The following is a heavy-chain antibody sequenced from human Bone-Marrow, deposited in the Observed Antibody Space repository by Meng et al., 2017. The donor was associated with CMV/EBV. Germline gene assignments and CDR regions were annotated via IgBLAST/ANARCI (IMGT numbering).Heavy chain of an antibody. Sequence: KVSCKGSGYSFTSYWIGWVRQMPGKGLEWMGIIYPGDSDTRYSPSFQGQVTISADKSISTAYLQWSSLKAPDTAMYYCARQKVVPAAPDYWGQGTLVTVSS. V-gene: IGHV5-51*01. D-gene: IGHD2-2*01. J-gene: IGHJ4*02. CDR3: ARQKVVPAAPDY. CDR2: IYPGDSDT. CDR1: GYSFTSYW.